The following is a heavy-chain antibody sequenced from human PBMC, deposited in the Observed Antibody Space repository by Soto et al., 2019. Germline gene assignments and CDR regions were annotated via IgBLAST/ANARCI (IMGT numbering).Heavy chain of an antibody. CDR3: ARTYSWPYYFDY. V-gene: IGHV3-11*03. CDR2: ISSSSSYT. D-gene: IGHD2-21*01. Sequence: PGGSLRLSCAASGFTFSDYYMSWIRQAPGKGLEWVSYISSSSSYTNYADSVKGRFTISRDSSKNTLYLQMNSLRAEDTAVYYCARTYSWPYYFDYWGQGTLVTVSS. J-gene: IGHJ4*02. CDR1: GFTFSDYY.